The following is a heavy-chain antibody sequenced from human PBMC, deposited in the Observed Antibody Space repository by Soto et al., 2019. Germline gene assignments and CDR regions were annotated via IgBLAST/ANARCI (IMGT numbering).Heavy chain of an antibody. J-gene: IGHJ4*02. D-gene: IGHD1-26*01. CDR3: ARSRHTGTYSGRFLDY. Sequence: GGSLRLSCAASGFTVSSTYLTWVRQAPGKGLEWVAILYTGTDTVYADSVKGRFTISRDSSKNTFYLQMNSLRAEDTDMYFCARSRHTGTYSGRFLDYWGQGSLVTVSS. CDR1: GFTVSSTY. CDR2: LYTGTDT. V-gene: IGHV3-53*01.